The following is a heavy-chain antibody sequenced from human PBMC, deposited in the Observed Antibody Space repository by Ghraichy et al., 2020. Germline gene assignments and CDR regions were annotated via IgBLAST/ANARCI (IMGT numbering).Heavy chain of an antibody. CDR2: IYSGGNT. V-gene: IGHV3-66*01. Sequence: GGSLRLSCAASGFTVSRKYMSWVRQAPGKGLEWVSVIYSGGNTKYADSVKGRFTVSRDDSINTLFLQVNSLRAEDTAVYFCARVAGGDYWFFDLWGRGTLVTVSS. CDR1: GFTVSRKY. J-gene: IGHJ2*01. CDR3: ARVAGGDYWFFDL. D-gene: IGHD4-23*01.